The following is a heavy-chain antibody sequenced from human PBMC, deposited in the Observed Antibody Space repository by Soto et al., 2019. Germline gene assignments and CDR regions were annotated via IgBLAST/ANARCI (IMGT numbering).Heavy chain of an antibody. Sequence: EVQLLESGGGLVQPGGSLRLSCAASGFTFSSYAMSWVRQAPGKGLEWVSGISGSGGSTYYADSVKGRFTISRDNSKNKLYLQTNSLRAEDTAVYYCAKERGDNYGYDAMDVWGQGTTVTVSS. J-gene: IGHJ6*02. V-gene: IGHV3-23*01. CDR1: GFTFSSYA. CDR3: AKERGDNYGYDAMDV. D-gene: IGHD5-18*01. CDR2: ISGSGGST.